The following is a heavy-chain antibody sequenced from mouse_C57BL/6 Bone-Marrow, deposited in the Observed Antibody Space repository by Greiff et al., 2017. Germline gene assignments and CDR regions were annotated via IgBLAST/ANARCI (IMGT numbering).Heavy chain of an antibody. D-gene: IGHD1-1*01. CDR2: IWSGGST. CDR1: GFSLTSYG. V-gene: IGHV2-5*01. Sequence: QVQLQQSGPGLVQPSQSLSITCTVSGFSLTSYGVHWVRQSPGKGLEWLGVIWSGGSTDYNAAFMSRLSITKDNSTSQVYLKMSSLQSDDTAIYYCAKTPYSYVSSYWYFDVWGTGTTVTVSS. J-gene: IGHJ1*03. CDR3: AKTPYSYVSSYWYFDV.